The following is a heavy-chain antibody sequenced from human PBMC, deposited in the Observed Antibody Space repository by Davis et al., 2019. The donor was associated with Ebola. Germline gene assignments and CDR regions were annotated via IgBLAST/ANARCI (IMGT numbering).Heavy chain of an antibody. D-gene: IGHD3-3*01. CDR1: GFTFSSYG. CDR3: ARDGDFWSGYVLDY. V-gene: IGHV3-7*01. Sequence: GGSLRLSCAASGFTFSSYGMHWVRQAPGKGLEWVANIREDGIEKYYVDSVKGRFTISRDNAKNSLYLQMNSLRAEDTAAYYCARDGDFWSGYVLDYWGQGTLVTVSS. CDR2: IREDGIEK. J-gene: IGHJ4*02.